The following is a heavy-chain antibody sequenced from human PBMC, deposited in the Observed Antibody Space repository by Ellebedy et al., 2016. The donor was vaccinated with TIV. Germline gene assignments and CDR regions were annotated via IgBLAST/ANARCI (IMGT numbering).Heavy chain of an antibody. CDR1: GFTFDDYA. V-gene: IGHV3-9*01. J-gene: IGHJ4*02. CDR2: ISWNSGSI. CDR3: AKDRASLVSHYFDY. Sequence: SLKISXAASGFTFDDYAMHWVRQAPGKGLEWVSGISWNSGSIGYADSVKGRFTISRDNAKNSLYLQMNSLRAEDTALYYCAKDRASLVSHYFDYWGQGTLVTVSS. D-gene: IGHD3-3*02.